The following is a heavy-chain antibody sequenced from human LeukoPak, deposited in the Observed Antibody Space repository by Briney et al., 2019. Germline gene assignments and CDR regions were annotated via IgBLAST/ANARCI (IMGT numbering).Heavy chain of an antibody. Sequence: GTPVKVSCKPSGHTFTHYATSWVRQAPGQRLEWMGWISVYSDYTKSAQNRQGRITNTKDTSTSTAYMELRSLRSDDTAVYYCAREADSSGYFFRPDYWGQGTLVTVSS. CDR3: AREADSSGYFFRPDY. CDR2: ISVYSDYT. J-gene: IGHJ4*02. D-gene: IGHD3-22*01. V-gene: IGHV1-18*01. CDR1: GHTFTHYA.